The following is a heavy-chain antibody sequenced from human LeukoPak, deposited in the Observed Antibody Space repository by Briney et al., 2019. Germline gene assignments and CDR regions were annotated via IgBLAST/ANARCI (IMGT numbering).Heavy chain of an antibody. CDR2: ISAYNGNT. Sequence: ASVKVSCKASGYTFTSYAMNWVRQAPGQGLEWMGWISAYNGNTNYAQKLQGRVAMTTDTSTSTAYMELRSLRSDDTAVYYCAREGSLDYYYYGMDVWGQGTTVTVSS. CDR3: AREGSLDYYYYGMDV. V-gene: IGHV1-18*01. J-gene: IGHJ6*02. CDR1: GYTFTSYA.